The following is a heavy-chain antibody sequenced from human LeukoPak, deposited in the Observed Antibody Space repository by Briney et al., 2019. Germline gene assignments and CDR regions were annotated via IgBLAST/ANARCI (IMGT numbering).Heavy chain of an antibody. D-gene: IGHD5-18*01. CDR3: ARSSEEIQLWQGDAFDI. J-gene: IGHJ3*02. CDR1: GCSISSGGYS. CDR2: IYYSGST. Sequence: TTSETLSLTCAVSGCSISSGGYSWSWLRQPPGKGLEWIGYIYYSGSTYYNPSLKSRVTISVDTSKNQFSLKLSSVTAADTAVYYCARSSEEIQLWQGDAFDIWGQGTMVTVSS. V-gene: IGHV4-30-4*07.